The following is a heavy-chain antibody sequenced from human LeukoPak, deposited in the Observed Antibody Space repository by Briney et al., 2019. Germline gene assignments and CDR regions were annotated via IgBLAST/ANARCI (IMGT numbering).Heavy chain of an antibody. CDR3: AKDLVTMIVGATSDY. CDR1: GFTFSTYA. V-gene: IGHV3-23*01. CDR2: ISGSGGST. J-gene: IGHJ4*02. D-gene: IGHD1-26*01. Sequence: GGSLRLSCAASGFTFSTYAMSWVRQAPGKGLEWVSAISGSGGSTYYADSVKGRFTISRDNSRNTLYLQMNSLRAEDTAVYYCAKDLVTMIVGATSDYWGQGTLVTVSS.